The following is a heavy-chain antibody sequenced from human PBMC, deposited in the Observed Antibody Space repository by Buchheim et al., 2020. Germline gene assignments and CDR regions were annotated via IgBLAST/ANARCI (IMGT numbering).Heavy chain of an antibody. V-gene: IGHV3-30*18. CDR1: GFTFSSYG. CDR3: AKDEYSGSDYFDY. J-gene: IGHJ4*02. CDR2: ISYDGSNK. D-gene: IGHD1-26*01. Sequence: QVQLVESGGGVVQPGRSLRLSCAASGFTFSSYGMHWVRQAPGKGLEWVAVISYDGSNKYYADSVKGRFTISRDNFKNTLYLQMNSLRAEDTAVYYCAKDEYSGSDYFDYWGQGTL.